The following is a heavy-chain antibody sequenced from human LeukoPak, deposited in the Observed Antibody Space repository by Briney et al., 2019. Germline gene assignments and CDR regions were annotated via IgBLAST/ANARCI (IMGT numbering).Heavy chain of an antibody. CDR2: INPNSGGT. CDR3: ARDWLAAAGPFDY. V-gene: IGHV1-2*02. Sequence: ASVKVSCKASGYTFTGYYMHWVRQALGQGLEWMGWINPNSGGTNYAQKFQGRVTMTRDTSISTAYMELSRLRSDDTAVYYCARDWLAAAGPFDYWGQGTLVTVSS. D-gene: IGHD6-13*01. CDR1: GYTFTGYY. J-gene: IGHJ4*02.